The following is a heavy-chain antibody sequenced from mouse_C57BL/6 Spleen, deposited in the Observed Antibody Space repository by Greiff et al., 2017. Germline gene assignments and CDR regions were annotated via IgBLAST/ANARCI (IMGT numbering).Heavy chain of an antibody. D-gene: IGHD2-3*01. CDR2: IDPSDSYT. CDR3: ARGGLLHLYYFDY. J-gene: IGHJ2*01. V-gene: IGHV1-50*01. CDR1: GYTFTSYW. Sequence: QVQLQQPGAELVKPGASVKLSCKASGYTFTSYWMQWVKQRPGQGLEWIGEIDPSDSYTNYNQKFKGKATLTVDTSSSTAYMQLSSLTSEDSAVYYCARGGLLHLYYFDYWGQGTTLTVSS.